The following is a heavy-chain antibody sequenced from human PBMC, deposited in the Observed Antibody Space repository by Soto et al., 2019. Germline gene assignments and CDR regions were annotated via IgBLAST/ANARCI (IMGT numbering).Heavy chain of an antibody. CDR2: INHSGST. V-gene: IGHV4-34*01. Sequence: SETLSLTCGVYGGSFSGYYWSWIRQPPGKGLEWTGEINHSGSTNYNPSLKSRVTISVDTSKNQFSLKLSSVTAADTAVYYCARFGRYCSGGSCYYYGMDVWGQGTTVTVSS. CDR3: ARFGRYCSGGSCYYYGMDV. J-gene: IGHJ6*02. CDR1: GGSFSGYY. D-gene: IGHD2-15*01.